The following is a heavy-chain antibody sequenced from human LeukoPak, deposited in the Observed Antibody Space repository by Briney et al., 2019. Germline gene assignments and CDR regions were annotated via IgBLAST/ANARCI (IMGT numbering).Heavy chain of an antibody. CDR1: GGSISSGSYS. CDR2: IFYTGST. Sequence: KPSETLSLTCAVSGGSISSGSYSWSWIRQPPGKGLEWIGYIFYTGSTYYNPSLKSRVTISVDTSKNQFSLKLSSVTAADTAVYYCARDLADFDWFFDIWGQGTMVTVSS. CDR3: ARDLADFDWFFDI. D-gene: IGHD3-9*01. J-gene: IGHJ3*02. V-gene: IGHV4-30-4*07.